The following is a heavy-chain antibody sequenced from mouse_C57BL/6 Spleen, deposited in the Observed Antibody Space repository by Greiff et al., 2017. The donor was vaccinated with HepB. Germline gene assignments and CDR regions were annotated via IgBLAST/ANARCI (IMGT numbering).Heavy chain of an antibody. V-gene: IGHV1-66*01. CDR1: GYSFTSYY. Sequence: QVQLQQSGPELVKPGASVKISCKASGYSFTSYYIHWVQQRPGQGLEWIGWIYPGSGNTKYNEKFKGKATLTADTSSSTAYMQLSSLTSEDSAVYYCARSGSYYGRYFDVWGTGTTVTVSS. CDR3: ARSGSYYGRYFDV. J-gene: IGHJ1*03. CDR2: IYPGSGNT. D-gene: IGHD1-1*01.